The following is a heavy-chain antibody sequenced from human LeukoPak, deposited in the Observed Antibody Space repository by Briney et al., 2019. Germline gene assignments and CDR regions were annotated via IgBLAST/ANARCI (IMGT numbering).Heavy chain of an antibody. CDR1: GFTFSSYW. V-gene: IGHV3-7*01. J-gene: IGHJ5*02. D-gene: IGHD2-21*01. CDR2: IKQDGNEK. Sequence: GGSLRLSCAVSGFTFSSYWMSWVRQAPGKGLEWVANIKQDGNEKYYVDSVKGRFTISRDNPKNSLYLQMTGLGAEDTAVYYCVRLRISDSIFRFDPWGQGTLVTVSS. CDR3: VRLRISDSIFRFDP.